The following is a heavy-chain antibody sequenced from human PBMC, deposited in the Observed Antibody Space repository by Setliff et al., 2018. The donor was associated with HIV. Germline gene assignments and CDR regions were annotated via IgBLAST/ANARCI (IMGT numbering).Heavy chain of an antibody. D-gene: IGHD3-16*02. CDR3: ARVPPLKAFGGVISLYYFDY. J-gene: IGHJ4*02. CDR1: GDSVNDRSYF. V-gene: IGHV4-39*07. Sequence: SETLSLTCTVSGDSVNDRSYFWGWIRQPPGKGLEWIGTFYYNGDSRYNPSLKSRVTISVDTSKNQFSLKLSSVTAADTAVYYCARVPPLKAFGGVISLYYFDYWGQGTLVTVS. CDR2: FYYNGDS.